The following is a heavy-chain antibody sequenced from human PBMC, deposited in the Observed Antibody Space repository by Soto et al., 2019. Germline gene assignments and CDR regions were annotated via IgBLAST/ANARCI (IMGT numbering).Heavy chain of an antibody. CDR3: ATDSSGYYQGLDYYYGMDV. CDR2: IYYSGST. D-gene: IGHD3-22*01. CDR1: GGSISSSYY. V-gene: IGHV4-39*01. J-gene: IGHJ6*02. Sequence: SETLSLTCAVSGGSISSSYYWGWIRQPPGKGLEWIGSIYYSGSTYYNPSLKSRVTISVDTSKNQFSLKLSSVTAADTAVYYCATDSSGYYQGLDYYYGMDVWGQGTTVTVSS.